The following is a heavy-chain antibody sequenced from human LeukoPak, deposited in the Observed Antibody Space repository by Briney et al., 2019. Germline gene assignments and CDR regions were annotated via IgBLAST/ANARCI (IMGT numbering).Heavy chain of an antibody. CDR1: GFSVDSNY. CDR3: ARESPTSGIDS. V-gene: IGHV3-53*01. J-gene: IGHJ5*01. Sequence: GGSLRLSCSASGFSVDSNYMSWVRQAPGKGLEWVSVIYRNGKEYYAESAKGRFTISRDISKNSLDLQMNRLRGEDTAVYYCARESPTSGIDSWGQGTLVIVSS. CDR2: IYRNGKE. D-gene: IGHD2-15*01.